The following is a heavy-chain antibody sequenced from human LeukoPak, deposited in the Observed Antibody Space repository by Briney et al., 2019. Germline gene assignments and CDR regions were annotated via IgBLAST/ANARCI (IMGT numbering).Heavy chain of an antibody. V-gene: IGHV4-39*01. CDR1: GDSITGSSYY. Sequence: SETLSLACTVSGDSITGSSYYWGWIRQPPGKGLEWIGSMYYSGSTYSNPSLKSRVTISVDTPKNQFSLKLSSVTAADTAVYYCARHYYDSTGYYYFDYWGQGTLVTVSS. CDR2: MYYSGST. D-gene: IGHD3-22*01. CDR3: ARHYYDSTGYYYFDY. J-gene: IGHJ4*02.